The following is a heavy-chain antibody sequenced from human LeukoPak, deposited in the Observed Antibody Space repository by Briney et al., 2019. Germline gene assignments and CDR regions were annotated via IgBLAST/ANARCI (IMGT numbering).Heavy chain of an antibody. CDR3: AKQIVVVLYGIDV. J-gene: IGHJ6*02. D-gene: IGHD3-22*01. V-gene: IGHV3-23*01. CDR1: GFTFSSYA. CDR2: ISGSGGST. Sequence: PGGSLRLSCAASGFTFSSYAMSWVRQAPGKGLEWVSAISGSGGSTYYADSVKGRFTISRDNSKNTLYLQMNSLRAEDTVVYYCAKQIVVVLYGIDVWGQGTTVTVSS.